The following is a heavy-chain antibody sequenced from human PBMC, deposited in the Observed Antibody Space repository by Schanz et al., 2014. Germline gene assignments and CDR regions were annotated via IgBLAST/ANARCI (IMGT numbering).Heavy chain of an antibody. D-gene: IGHD2-8*01. V-gene: IGHV1-46*01. CDR1: YTFRNYG. Sequence: YTFRNYGMSWVRQAPGQGFEWMGLINPSGGSTRFAQKFQGRVTMSRDTSTCSVYMDLSRLRSEDTALSFCARHRTTLIMDY. CDR2: INPSGGST. J-gene: IGHJ4*01. CDR3: ARHRTTLIMDY.